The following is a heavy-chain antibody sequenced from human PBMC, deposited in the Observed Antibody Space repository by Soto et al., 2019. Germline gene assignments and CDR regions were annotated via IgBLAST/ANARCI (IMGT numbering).Heavy chain of an antibody. V-gene: IGHV4-59*01. Sequence: PGGSLRLSCVASGFTFSSYSIVWVRQPPGKGLEWIGFIHYSGSTNYNPSLKGRVTMSVDTSKNQFSLKLTSVNTADTAIYYCTRGGDPYKTGHWGQGTLVTVSS. J-gene: IGHJ4*02. D-gene: IGHD2-21*01. CDR1: GFTFSSYS. CDR3: TRGGDPYKTGH. CDR2: IHYSGST.